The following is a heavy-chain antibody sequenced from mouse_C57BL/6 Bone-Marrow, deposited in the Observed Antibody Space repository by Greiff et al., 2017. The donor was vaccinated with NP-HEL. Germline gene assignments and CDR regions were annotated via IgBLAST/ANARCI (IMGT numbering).Heavy chain of an antibody. V-gene: IGHV1-26*01. CDR3: ARDDYGTDYY. D-gene: IGHD2-4*01. CDR2: INPNNGGT. CDR1: GYTFTDYY. J-gene: IGHJ2*01. Sequence: EVQLQQSGPELVKPGASVKISCKASGYTFTDYYMNWVKQSHGKSLEWIGDINPNNGGTSYNQKFKGKATLTVDKSSSTAYMELRSLTSEDSAVYYCARDDYGTDYYWGQGTTLTVSS.